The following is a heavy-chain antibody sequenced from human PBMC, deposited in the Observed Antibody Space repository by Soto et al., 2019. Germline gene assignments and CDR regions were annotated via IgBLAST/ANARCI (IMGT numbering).Heavy chain of an antibody. CDR2: INHSGST. J-gene: IGHJ4*02. V-gene: IGHV4-34*01. Sequence: PSETLSLTCAVYGGSFSGYYWSWIRQPPGKGLEWIGEINHSGSTNYNPSLKSRVTISVDTSKNQFSLKLSSVTAADTAVYYCARGPRYYDSSGLDYWGQGTLVTV. D-gene: IGHD3-22*01. CDR1: GGSFSGYY. CDR3: ARGPRYYDSSGLDY.